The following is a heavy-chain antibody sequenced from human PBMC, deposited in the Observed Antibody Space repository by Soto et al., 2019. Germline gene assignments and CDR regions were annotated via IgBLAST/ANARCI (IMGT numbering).Heavy chain of an antibody. Sequence: PSETLSLTCTVSGGSVSSGSYYWSRIRQPPGKGLEWIGYIYYSGSTNYNPSLKSRVTISVDTSKNQFSLKLSSVTAADTAVYYCARDRPFWSGFQPEFDPWGQGTLVTVSS. J-gene: IGHJ5*02. CDR2: IYYSGST. V-gene: IGHV4-61*01. D-gene: IGHD3-3*01. CDR3: ARDRPFWSGFQPEFDP. CDR1: GGSVSSGSYY.